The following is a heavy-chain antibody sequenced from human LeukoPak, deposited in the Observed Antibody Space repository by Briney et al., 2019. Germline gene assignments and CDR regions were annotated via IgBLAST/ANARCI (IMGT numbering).Heavy chain of an antibody. V-gene: IGHV1-69*01. J-gene: IGHJ5*02. CDR2: IIPIFGTT. Sequence: VKVSCKASGYTFTSYGISWVRQAPGQGLEWMGGIIPIFGTTNYAPKFQGRVTFTADESTSTVYMELSSLRSEDTAVYYCARVGGGSSTWYGWFDPWGQGTLVTVSS. CDR3: ARVGGGSSTWYGWFDP. D-gene: IGHD6-13*01. CDR1: GYTFTSYG.